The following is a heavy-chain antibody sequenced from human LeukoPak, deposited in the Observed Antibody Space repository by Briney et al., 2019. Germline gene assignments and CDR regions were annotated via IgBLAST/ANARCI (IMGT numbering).Heavy chain of an antibody. D-gene: IGHD2-15*01. V-gene: IGHV4-34*01. Sequence: PETLSLTCAVYGGSFNGNYWSWIRQPPGKGLEWIGEINHSGSTTYNPSLKSRVTISVDTSKNQFSLKLSSVTAADTAVYYCARDPGYCSGGSCYSDYWGQGTLVTVSS. CDR2: INHSGST. CDR3: ARDPGYCSGGSCYSDY. J-gene: IGHJ4*02. CDR1: GGSFNGNY.